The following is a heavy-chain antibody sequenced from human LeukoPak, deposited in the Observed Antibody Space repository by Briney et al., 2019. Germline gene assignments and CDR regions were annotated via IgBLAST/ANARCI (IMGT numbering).Heavy chain of an antibody. D-gene: IGHD3-9*01. CDR3: AKDELRYFDWQAPYYYYGMDV. J-gene: IGHJ6*02. CDR1: GFTFSSYA. CDR2: ISGSGSST. V-gene: IGHV3-23*01. Sequence: GGSLRLSCAASGFTFSSYAMSWVRQAPGKGLEWVSAISGSGSSTYYADSVKGRFTISRDNSKNTLYLQMNSLRAKDTAVYHCAKDELRYFDWQAPYYYYGMDVWGQGTTVTVSS.